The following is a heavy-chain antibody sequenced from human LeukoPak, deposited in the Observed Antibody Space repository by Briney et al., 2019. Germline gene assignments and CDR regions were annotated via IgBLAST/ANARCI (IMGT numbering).Heavy chain of an antibody. CDR2: ISSSGSTI. CDR1: GFTFGNAW. J-gene: IGHJ6*03. CDR3: AKDYYYDSSGFTYYYYMDV. V-gene: IGHV3-11*01. Sequence: PGGSLRLSCAASGFTFGNAWMSWVRQAPGKGLEWVSYISSSGSTIYYADSVKGRFTISRDNSKNTLYLQMNSLRAEDTAVYYCAKDYYYDSSGFTYYYYMDVWGKGTTVTISS. D-gene: IGHD3-22*01.